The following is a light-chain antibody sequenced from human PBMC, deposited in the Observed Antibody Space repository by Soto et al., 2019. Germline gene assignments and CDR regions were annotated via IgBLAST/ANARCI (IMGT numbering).Light chain of an antibody. CDR2: GAT. CDR1: QSVSSN. J-gene: IGKJ1*01. CDR3: QQYNNWPRT. V-gene: IGKV3-15*01. Sequence: ESVLTQSPGTLSLSLGERATLCCRASQSVSSNLAWYQQKPGQAPRLLIHGATTRATGIPARFSGPGSGTEFTLTISSLQSEDFAVYYCQQYNNWPRTFGQGTKVDIK.